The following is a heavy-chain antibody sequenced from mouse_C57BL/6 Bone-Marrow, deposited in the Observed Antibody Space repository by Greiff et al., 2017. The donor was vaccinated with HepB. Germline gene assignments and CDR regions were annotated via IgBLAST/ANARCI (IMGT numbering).Heavy chain of an antibody. CDR3: ARRDGTTVDY. J-gene: IGHJ2*01. CDR2: ISGGGGNT. CDR1: GFTFSSYT. D-gene: IGHD1-1*01. Sequence: EVKVVESGGGLVKPGGSLKLSCAASGFTFSSYTMSWVRQTPEKRLEWVATISGGGGNTYYPDSVKGRFTISRDNAKNTLYLQMSSLRSEDTALYYCARRDGTTVDYWGQGTTLTVSS. V-gene: IGHV5-9*01.